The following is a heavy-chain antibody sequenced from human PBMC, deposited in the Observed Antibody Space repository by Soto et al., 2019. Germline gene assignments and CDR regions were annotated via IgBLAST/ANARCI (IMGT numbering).Heavy chain of an antibody. Sequence: QVQLQESGPGLVKPSQTLSLTCTVSGGSISSGGYYWSWIRQHPGKGLEWIGYIYYSGSTYYNPSLKSRVTLSVDTSKNQFSLKLSSVTAADTAVYYCARESLRYDSSGYYLDFDYWGQGTLVTVSS. CDR1: GGSISSGGYY. CDR2: IYYSGST. D-gene: IGHD3-22*01. CDR3: ARESLRYDSSGYYLDFDY. V-gene: IGHV4-31*03. J-gene: IGHJ4*02.